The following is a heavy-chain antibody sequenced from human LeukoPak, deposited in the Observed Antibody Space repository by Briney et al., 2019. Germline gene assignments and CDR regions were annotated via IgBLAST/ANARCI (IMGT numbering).Heavy chain of an antibody. CDR1: GYTFTSYY. V-gene: IGHV1-46*01. CDR3: ARVRDGYNDAFDI. Sequence: ASVKVSRKASGYTFTSYYMHWVRQAPGQGLEWMGVFNPSGGSTSYAQKLQGRVTMTRDTSTRTVYMELSSLRSEDTAVYYCARVRDGYNDAFDIWGQGTMVIVSS. J-gene: IGHJ3*02. D-gene: IGHD5-24*01. CDR2: FNPSGGST.